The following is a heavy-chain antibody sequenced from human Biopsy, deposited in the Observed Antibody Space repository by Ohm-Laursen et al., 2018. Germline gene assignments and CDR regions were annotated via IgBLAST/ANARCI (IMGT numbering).Heavy chain of an antibody. V-gene: IGHV3-23*01. CDR2: IRNSGDSA. CDR3: ARGDLPEFDY. J-gene: IGHJ4*02. Sequence: SLRLSCTASGFTFSSHAMAWVRQAPGKGLEWVSGIRNSGDSAYYADSVKGRLTISRDNSRNTLYLQMNSLRAEDTAIYYCARGDLPEFDYWGQGTLVTVSS. D-gene: IGHD5/OR15-5a*01. CDR1: GFTFSSHA.